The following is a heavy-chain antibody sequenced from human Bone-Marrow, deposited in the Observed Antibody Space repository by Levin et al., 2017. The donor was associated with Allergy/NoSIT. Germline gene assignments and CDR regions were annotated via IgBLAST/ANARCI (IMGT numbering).Heavy chain of an antibody. J-gene: IGHJ2*01. CDR3: AKGAAMEVNRDWSFEL. V-gene: IGHV3-23*01. D-gene: IGHD2-21*01. CDR1: GFTFRSYA. Sequence: GGSLRLSCVASGFTFRSYAMSWVRQAPGKGLEWVSGISGRGVNTYYAESVKGRFTVSRDNSENTLSLQMHSLRAEDTALYYCAKGAAMEVNRDWSFELWGRGTLVTVSS. CDR2: ISGRGVNT.